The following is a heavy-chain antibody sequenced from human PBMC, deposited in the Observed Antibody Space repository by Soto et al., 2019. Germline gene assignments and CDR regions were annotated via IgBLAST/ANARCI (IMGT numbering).Heavy chain of an antibody. V-gene: IGHV3-21*06. CDR2: ISGIRDYI. J-gene: IGHJ4*02. CDR1: GFTFSYYA. Sequence: KPGGSLRLSCAASGFTFSYYALHWVRRAPGKGLEWVSSISGIRDYIRYADSVKGRFTISRDNAKTPLYLQMNSLTAEDTAVYYCAREGVHNYNEYYFDYWGQGTLVTVSS. D-gene: IGHD3-22*01. CDR3: AREGVHNYNEYYFDY.